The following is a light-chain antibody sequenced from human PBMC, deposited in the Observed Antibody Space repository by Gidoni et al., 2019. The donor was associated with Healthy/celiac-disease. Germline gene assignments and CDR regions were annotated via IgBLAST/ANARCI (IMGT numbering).Light chain of an antibody. CDR3: QAWDSSTLYV. Sequence: SYELTQPPSVSVSPGQTASITCSGDKLGDKYACWYQQKPGQSPVLVIYQDSKRPSGIPVRFSGSNSGNTATLTISGTQAMDEADYYCQAWDSSTLYVFGTGTKVTVL. V-gene: IGLV3-1*01. J-gene: IGLJ1*01. CDR2: QDS. CDR1: KLGDKY.